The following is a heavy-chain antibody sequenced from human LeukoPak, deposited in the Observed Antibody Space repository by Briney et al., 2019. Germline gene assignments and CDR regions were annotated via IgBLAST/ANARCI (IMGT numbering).Heavy chain of an antibody. Sequence: GGSLRLSCAASGYNFSIYAMHWVRQAPGKGLEWVATISYHGSKRYFVDSVKGRFAISRDNSRDTLFLQMNNLRGEDTAIYYCARESTVTTSPYFYMGVWGKGTTVSVSS. CDR2: ISYHGSKR. J-gene: IGHJ6*03. D-gene: IGHD4-17*01. V-gene: IGHV3-30*09. CDR3: ARESTVTTSPYFYMGV. CDR1: GYNFSIYA.